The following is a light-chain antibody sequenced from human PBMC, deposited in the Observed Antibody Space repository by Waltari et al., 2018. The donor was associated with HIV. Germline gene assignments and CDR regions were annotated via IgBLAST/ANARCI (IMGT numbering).Light chain of an antibody. V-gene: IGLV1-44*01. Sequence: QSVLTQPPSASGTPGQRVTISCSGGISNIGSNPVNWYQQFPGPAPKLLIYSNYHRPSGVPDRLSGSKSGTSASLAISGLQSEDDADYYCAAWDDSLNTYVFGTGTKVTVL. CDR1: ISNIGSNP. CDR3: AAWDDSLNTYV. J-gene: IGLJ1*01. CDR2: SNY.